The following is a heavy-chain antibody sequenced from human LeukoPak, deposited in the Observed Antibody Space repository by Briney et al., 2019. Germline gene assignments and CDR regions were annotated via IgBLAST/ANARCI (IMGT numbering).Heavy chain of an antibody. CDR2: IYSGGST. D-gene: IGHD2-15*01. Sequence: GGSLRLSCAASGFTVSSSYMSWVRQAPGKGLEWVSVIYSGGSTYYADSVKGRFTIFRDNSKSTLYLQMNSLRAEDTALYYCARGYSRAAFDIWGQGTVVAVSS. CDR3: ARGYSRAAFDI. J-gene: IGHJ3*02. V-gene: IGHV3-66*01. CDR1: GFTVSSSY.